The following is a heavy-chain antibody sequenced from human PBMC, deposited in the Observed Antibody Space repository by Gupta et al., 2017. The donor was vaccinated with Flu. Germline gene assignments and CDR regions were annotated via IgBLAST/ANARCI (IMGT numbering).Heavy chain of an antibody. CDR1: GFTFSDYA. Sequence: QVHLVQSGPEVKKPGSSVTVSCKTSGFTFSDYAINWVRQAPGQGLEWMGGTIPGFGPTKYEHKFQGRVTITADESTNTAFMELNSLRSEDTAVYDGAGKWWGPCDYDTGYLCDDGGQGTLVTVSS. J-gene: IGHJ4*02. V-gene: IGHV1-69*01. CDR3: AGKWWGPCDYDTGYLCDD. D-gene: IGHD2-21*02. CDR2: TIPGFGPT.